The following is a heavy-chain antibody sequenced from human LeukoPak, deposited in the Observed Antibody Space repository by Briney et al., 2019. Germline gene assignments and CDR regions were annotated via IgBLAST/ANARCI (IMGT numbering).Heavy chain of an antibody. D-gene: IGHD1-26*01. J-gene: IGHJ4*02. CDR1: GYTFTSYY. V-gene: IGHV1-46*01. Sequence: ASVKFSCKASGYTFTSYYMHWVRQAPGQGLEWMGIINPSGGSTSYAQKFQGRVTMTRDTSTSTVYMELSSLRSEDTAVYYCARDRELRPFDYWGQGTLVTVSS. CDR2: INPSGGST. CDR3: ARDRELRPFDY.